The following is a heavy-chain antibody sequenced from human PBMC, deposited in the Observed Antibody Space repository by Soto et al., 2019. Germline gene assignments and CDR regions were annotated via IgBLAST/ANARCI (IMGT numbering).Heavy chain of an antibody. V-gene: IGHV1-69*13. CDR2: IIPIFGTA. CDR3: ASAPSGGYPNFDY. Sequence: SVKVSCKASGGTFSSYAISWVRQAPGQGLEWMGGIIPIFGTANYAQKFQGRVTITADESTSTAYMELSSLRSEDTAVYYCASAPSGGYPNFDYWGQGTLVTVSS. J-gene: IGHJ4*02. D-gene: IGHD3-22*01. CDR1: GGTFSSYA.